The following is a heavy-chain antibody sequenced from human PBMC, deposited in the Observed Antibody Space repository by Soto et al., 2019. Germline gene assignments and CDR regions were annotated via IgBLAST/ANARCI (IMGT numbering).Heavy chain of an antibody. CDR2: ISYDGSNK. CDR1: GFTFSSYG. D-gene: IGHD1-26*01. CDR3: AKDINSGSYAYHYYYGMDV. Sequence: GGSLRLSCAASGFTFSSYGMHWVRQAPGKGLEWVAVISYDGSNKYYADSVKGRFTISRDNSKNTLYLQMNSLRAEDTAVYYCAKDINSGSYAYHYYYGMDVWGQGTTVTVSS. J-gene: IGHJ6*02. V-gene: IGHV3-30*18.